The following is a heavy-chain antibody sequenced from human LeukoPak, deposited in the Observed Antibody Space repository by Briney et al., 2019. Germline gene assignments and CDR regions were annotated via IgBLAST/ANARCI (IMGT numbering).Heavy chain of an antibody. J-gene: IGHJ6*02. D-gene: IGHD3-10*01. V-gene: IGHV1-18*01. CDR2: ISAYNGNT. CDR1: GYTFTTYD. Sequence: ASVKVSCKASGYTFTTYDINWVRQAPGQGLEWMGWISAYNGNTNYAQKLQGRVTMTTDTSTSTAYMELRSLRSDDTAVYYCASYGSGSLYYYGMDVWGQGTTVTVSS. CDR3: ASYGSGSLYYYGMDV.